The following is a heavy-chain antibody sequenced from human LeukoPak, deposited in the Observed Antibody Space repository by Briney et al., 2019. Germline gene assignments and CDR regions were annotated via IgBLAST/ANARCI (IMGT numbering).Heavy chain of an antibody. J-gene: IGHJ4*02. V-gene: IGHV3-30*18. D-gene: IGHD3-10*01. Sequence: GGSLRLSCAASGFTFSKYGMYWVRQAPGKGLEWVTFISYDGNDKYYADSVKGRFTISRDNSKNTLYLQMNSLRAEDTAVYYCAKEHRGDYFDYWGQGTLVTVSS. CDR2: ISYDGNDK. CDR1: GFTFSKYG. CDR3: AKEHRGDYFDY.